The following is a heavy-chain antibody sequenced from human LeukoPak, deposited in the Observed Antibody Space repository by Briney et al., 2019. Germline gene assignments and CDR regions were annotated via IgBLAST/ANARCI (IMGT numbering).Heavy chain of an antibody. Sequence: ASVKVSCKASGYSFTSYGISWVRQAPGQGLEWMGWISAHNGNTNYAQKLQGRVTMTTDTSTSTAYMELRSLRSDDTAVYYCAYSCSSTSCPLDYWGQGTLVTVSS. CDR1: GYSFTSYG. J-gene: IGHJ4*02. D-gene: IGHD2-2*01. CDR3: AYSCSSTSCPLDY. CDR2: ISAHNGNT. V-gene: IGHV1-18*01.